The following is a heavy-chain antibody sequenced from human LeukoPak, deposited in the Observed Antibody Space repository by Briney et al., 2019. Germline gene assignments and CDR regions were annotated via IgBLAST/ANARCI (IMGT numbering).Heavy chain of an antibody. D-gene: IGHD5-18*01. Sequence: GASVKVSCKASGGTFSSYAISWVRQAPGQGLEWMGGIIPIFGTANYAQKFQGRVTITADESTSTAHMELSSVRSEDTAVYYCARGRKTRIQLFDYWGQGTLVTVSS. J-gene: IGHJ4*02. CDR2: IIPIFGTA. V-gene: IGHV1-69*13. CDR1: GGTFSSYA. CDR3: ARGRKTRIQLFDY.